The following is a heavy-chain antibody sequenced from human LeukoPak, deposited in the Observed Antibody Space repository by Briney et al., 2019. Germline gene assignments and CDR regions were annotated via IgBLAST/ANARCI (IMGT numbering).Heavy chain of an antibody. V-gene: IGHV1-69*06. Sequence: ASVKVSCKTSGGTFNNYAITWVRQAPGQGLEWMGGIIPIFGTTNYAQKFQGRVTITADISTSTAYMELGSLNSEDTAVYYCARESPSTFYFDYWGQGTLVTVSS. J-gene: IGHJ4*02. D-gene: IGHD1-1*01. CDR1: GGTFNNYA. CDR3: ARESPSTFYFDY. CDR2: IIPIFGTT.